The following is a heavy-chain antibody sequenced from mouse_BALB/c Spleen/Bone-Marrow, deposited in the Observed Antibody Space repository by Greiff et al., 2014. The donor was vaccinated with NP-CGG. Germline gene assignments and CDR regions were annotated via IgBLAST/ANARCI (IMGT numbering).Heavy chain of an antibody. D-gene: IGHD2-4*01. CDR2: LNPSNGHT. J-gene: IGHJ2*01. Sequence: QVQLQQSGAELLKPGTSVKLSCKASGYTFTRYWMHWVKQRPGQGLEWIGELNPSNGHTNYNGKFKNKATVTVDKSSSTAYMHLSSLTSEDSAVYYCARMITTRGFDYWGQGTTLTVSS. V-gene: IGHV1S81*02. CDR1: GYTFTRYW. CDR3: ARMITTRGFDY.